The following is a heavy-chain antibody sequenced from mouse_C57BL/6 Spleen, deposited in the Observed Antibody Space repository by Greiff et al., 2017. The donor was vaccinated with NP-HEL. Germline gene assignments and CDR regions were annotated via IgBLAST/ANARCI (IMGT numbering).Heavy chain of an antibody. Sequence: QVQLKQPGAELVRPGSSVKLSCKASGYTFTSYWMDWVKQRPGQGLEWIGNIYPSDSETHYNQKFKDKATLTVDKSSSTAYMQLSSLTSEDSAVYYCARDGNSFDYWGQGTTLTVSS. CDR1: GYTFTSYW. CDR2: IYPSDSET. CDR3: ARDGNSFDY. D-gene: IGHD2-1*01. J-gene: IGHJ2*01. V-gene: IGHV1-61*01.